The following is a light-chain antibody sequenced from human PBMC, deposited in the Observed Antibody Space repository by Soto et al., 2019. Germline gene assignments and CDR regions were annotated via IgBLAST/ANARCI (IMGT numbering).Light chain of an antibody. CDR3: SSYAGTHIV. V-gene: IGLV2-8*01. J-gene: IGLJ1*01. CDR2: DVS. CDR1: SSDVGGYDY. Sequence: QAVVTQPPSASGSPGQSVAISCTGTSSDVGGYDYVSWYQQHPGKAPKLMIYDVSKRPSGVPDRFSGSKSGNTASLTVSGLQAEDEADYYRSSYAGTHIVFGTGTKVTVL.